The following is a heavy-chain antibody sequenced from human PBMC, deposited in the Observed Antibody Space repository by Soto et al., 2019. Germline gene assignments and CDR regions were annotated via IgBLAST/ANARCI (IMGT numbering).Heavy chain of an antibody. D-gene: IGHD3-16*01. CDR3: ARWGTTGGLDV. V-gene: IGHV3-30*06. CDR1: GFTFRSYV. CDR2: TSYDGTAK. J-gene: IGHJ1*01. Sequence: QVQLVESGGGVVQPGTSLRVSCVGSGFTFRSYVIHWVRQAPGKGLEWVALTSYDGTAKYYDNSVRGRFTISRDNSRNTVDLQMDSLRLEDTALYYCARWGTTGGLDVWGQGTLVSVSS.